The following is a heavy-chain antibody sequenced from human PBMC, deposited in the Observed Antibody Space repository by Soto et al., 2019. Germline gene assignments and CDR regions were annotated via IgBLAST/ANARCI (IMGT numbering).Heavy chain of an antibody. CDR1: GFSLSTSGVG. CDR3: AHRGALGPPSTTVTTAYYGMDV. D-gene: IGHD4-17*01. J-gene: IGHJ6*02. V-gene: IGHV2-5*02. Sequence: SGPTLVNPTQTLTLTCTFSGFSLSTSGVGVGWIRQPPGKALEWLALIYWDDDKRYSPSLKSRLTITKDTSKNQVVLTMTNMDPVDTATYYCAHRGALGPPSTTVTTAYYGMDVWGQGTTVTVSS. CDR2: IYWDDDK.